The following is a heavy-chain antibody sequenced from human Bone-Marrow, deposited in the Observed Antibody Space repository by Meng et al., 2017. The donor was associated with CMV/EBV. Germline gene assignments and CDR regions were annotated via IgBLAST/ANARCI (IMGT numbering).Heavy chain of an antibody. V-gene: IGHV3-7*01. CDR1: GFTVITTY. Sequence: GGSLRLSCAASGFTVITTYMSWVRQAPGKGLEWVANIKQDGSETYYVDSVKGRFTMSRDNAKNSLYLQMHSLRAEDTAVYFCARDLDYGGNRAMGAFDIWGQGTMVTVSS. CDR2: IKQDGSET. J-gene: IGHJ3*02. CDR3: ARDLDYGGNRAMGAFDI. D-gene: IGHD4-23*01.